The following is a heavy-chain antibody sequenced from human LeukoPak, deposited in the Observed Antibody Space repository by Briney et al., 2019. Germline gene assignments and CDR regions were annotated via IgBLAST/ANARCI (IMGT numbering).Heavy chain of an antibody. Sequence: SETLSLTCTVPGGSIDSYYWSWIRQPPGKRLELIGYLYYTRSTNYKPSLKSRVTISFDPSKNLFSLTLSSATAADTAVYYCARHHEYIWGSSVDYYAMDVWGQGTTVTVS. CDR1: GGSIDSYY. J-gene: IGHJ6*02. CDR3: ARHHEYIWGSSVDYYAMDV. V-gene: IGHV4-59*08. CDR2: LYYTRST. D-gene: IGHD3-16*01.